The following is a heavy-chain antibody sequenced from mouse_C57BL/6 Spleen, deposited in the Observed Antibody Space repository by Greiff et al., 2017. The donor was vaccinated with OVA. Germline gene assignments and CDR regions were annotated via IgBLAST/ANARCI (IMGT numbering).Heavy chain of an antibody. CDR2: INPNNGGT. Sequence: VQLKQSGPELVKPGASVKMSCKASGYTFTDYNMHWVKQSHGKSLEWIGYINPNNGGTSYNQKFKGKATLTVNKSSSTAYMELRSLTSEDSAVYYCAPMVRWYFDVWGTGTTVTVSS. CDR1: GYTFTDYN. D-gene: IGHD2-2*01. CDR3: APMVRWYFDV. V-gene: IGHV1-22*01. J-gene: IGHJ1*03.